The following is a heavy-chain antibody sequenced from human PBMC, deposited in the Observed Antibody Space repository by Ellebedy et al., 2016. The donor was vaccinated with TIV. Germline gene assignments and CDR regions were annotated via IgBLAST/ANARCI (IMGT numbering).Heavy chain of an antibody. CDR3: ATHPLKQGVPSPKQSNVYYYYYYGMDV. Sequence: ASVKVSCKVSGYTLTELSMHWVRQAPGKGLEWMGGFDPEDGETIYAPKFQGRVTMTEDTSTDTAYMELSSLRSEDTAVYYCATHPLKQGVPSPKQSNVYYYYYYGMDVWGQGTTVTVSS. V-gene: IGHV1-24*01. CDR1: GYTLTELS. J-gene: IGHJ6*02. D-gene: IGHD2-8*01. CDR2: FDPEDGET.